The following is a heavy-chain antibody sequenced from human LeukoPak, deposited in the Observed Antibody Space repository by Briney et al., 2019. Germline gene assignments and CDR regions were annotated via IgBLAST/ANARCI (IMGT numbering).Heavy chain of an antibody. CDR1: GGSISSGGYY. CDR3: ARDRSDSSGYYALTY. V-gene: IGHV4-31*03. J-gene: IGHJ4*02. D-gene: IGHD3-22*01. Sequence: SQTLSLTCTVSGGSISSGGYYWSWIRQHPGKSLQWLGYISYSGSSYYSPSLKSRLTISVDTSKNQFSLRLSSVTAADRAVYYCARDRSDSSGYYALTYWGQGSLVTVSS. CDR2: ISYSGSS.